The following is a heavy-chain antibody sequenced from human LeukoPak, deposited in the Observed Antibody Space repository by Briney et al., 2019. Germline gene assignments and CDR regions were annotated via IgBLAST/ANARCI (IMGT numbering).Heavy chain of an antibody. Sequence: PSETLSLTCTVSGGSISSGDFYWSWIRQPPGKGLEWIGYIYYSGSTYYNPSLKSRVTISVDTSKNQFSLKLSSVTAADTAVYYCARSGYTAMVWDWGQGTLVTVSS. CDR2: IYYSGST. CDR1: GGSISSGDFY. V-gene: IGHV4-30-4*01. CDR3: ARSGYTAMVWD. D-gene: IGHD5-18*01. J-gene: IGHJ4*02.